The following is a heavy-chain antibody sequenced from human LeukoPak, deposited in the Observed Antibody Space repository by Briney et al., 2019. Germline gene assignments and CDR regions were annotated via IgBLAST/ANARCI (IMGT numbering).Heavy chain of an antibody. CDR3: ARLRRFLESDY. V-gene: IGHV3-21*01. CDR2: ISSSSSYI. CDR1: GFTFSSYS. D-gene: IGHD3-3*01. Sequence: GGSRRLSCAASGFTFSSYSMNWVRQAPGKGLEWVSSISSSSSYIYYADSVKGRFTISRDNAKNSLNLQMNSLRAEDTAVYYCARLRRFLESDYWGQGTLVTVSS. J-gene: IGHJ4*01.